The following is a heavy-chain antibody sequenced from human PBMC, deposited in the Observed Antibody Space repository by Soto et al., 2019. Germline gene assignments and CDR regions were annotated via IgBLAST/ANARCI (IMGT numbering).Heavy chain of an antibody. CDR3: ATGLSSSWYYYYYGMDV. Sequence: ASVKVSCKASGYTFSGYYTHWVRQAPGKGLEWMGGFDPEDGETIYAQKFQGRVTMTEDTSTDTAYMELSSLRSEDTAVYYCATGLSSSWYYYYYGMDVWGQGTTVTVS. CDR2: FDPEDGET. D-gene: IGHD6-13*01. V-gene: IGHV1-24*01. CDR1: GYTFSGYY. J-gene: IGHJ6*02.